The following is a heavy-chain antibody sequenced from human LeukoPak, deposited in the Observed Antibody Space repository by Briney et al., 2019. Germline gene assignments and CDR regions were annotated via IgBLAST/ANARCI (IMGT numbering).Heavy chain of an antibody. D-gene: IGHD3-9*01. CDR1: GGSIGSYY. CDR3: ARARYVNSLYASDL. V-gene: IGHV4-59*01. Sequence: SESLSRTCTVSGGSIGSYYWSWIRLPPGKGLEWIGYLSKSGNTNYSPSLKSRVTIFGDTSKNQFFLKLSSVTAADTAVYYCARARYVNSLYASDLWSERTLVTVSS. CDR2: LSKSGNT. J-gene: IGHJ3*01.